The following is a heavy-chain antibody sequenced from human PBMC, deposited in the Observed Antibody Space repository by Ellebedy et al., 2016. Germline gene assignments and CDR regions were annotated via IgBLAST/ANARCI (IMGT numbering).Heavy chain of an antibody. Sequence: SETLSLTCTVSGASISSSGYFCAWIRQPPGEGLEWIGSVHYSGGTYYNPSLKSRLTISEDMSKNHFSLSLSSVTAADTAIYYCARGEDILYFDYWGQGTLVTVSS. V-gene: IGHV4-39*07. D-gene: IGHD3-9*01. CDR1: GASISSSGYF. CDR2: VHYSGGT. CDR3: ARGEDILYFDY. J-gene: IGHJ4*02.